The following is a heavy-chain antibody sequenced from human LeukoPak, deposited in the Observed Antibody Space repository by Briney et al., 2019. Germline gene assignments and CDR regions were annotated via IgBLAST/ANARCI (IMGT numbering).Heavy chain of an antibody. D-gene: IGHD4-11*01. J-gene: IGHJ4*02. CDR1: GGSFSGYY. CDR3: ARLYSKSGYYFDY. CDR2: INHSGST. V-gene: IGHV4-34*01. Sequence: PSETLSLTCAVYGGSFSGYYWSWIRQPPGKGLEWIGEINHSGSTNYNPSLKSRVTISVDTSKNQFSLKLGSVTAADTAVYYCARLYSKSGYYFDYWGQGTLVTVSS.